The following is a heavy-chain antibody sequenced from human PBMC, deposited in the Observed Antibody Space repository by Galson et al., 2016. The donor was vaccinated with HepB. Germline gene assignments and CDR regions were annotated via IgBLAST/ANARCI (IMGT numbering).Heavy chain of an antibody. CDR3: AKAIRIAATGTTHFDS. D-gene: IGHD6-13*01. J-gene: IGHJ4*02. CDR1: GFTFDDFA. Sequence: SLRLSCAASGFTFDDFAMHRVRQPPGKGLEWVSGISWNSANMAYADPVKGRFTISRDNAKQSLYLEMNSLRTEDTAFYFCAKAIRIAATGTTHFDSWGQGTLITVSS. V-gene: IGHV3-9*01. CDR2: ISWNSANM.